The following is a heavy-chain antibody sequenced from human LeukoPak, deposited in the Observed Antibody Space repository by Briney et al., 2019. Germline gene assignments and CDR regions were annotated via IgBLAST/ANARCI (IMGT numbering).Heavy chain of an antibody. Sequence: GGSLRLSCAASGFTFSTYSMNWVRQAPGKGLEWVSSISTSSIYIYYANSLKGRFTISRDNAKNSLYLQMISLGAEDTAVYYCARDYCSSTSCYPDYWGQGTLVTVSS. CDR2: ISTSSIYI. CDR1: GFTFSTYS. D-gene: IGHD2-2*01. CDR3: ARDYCSSTSCYPDY. J-gene: IGHJ4*02. V-gene: IGHV3-21*01.